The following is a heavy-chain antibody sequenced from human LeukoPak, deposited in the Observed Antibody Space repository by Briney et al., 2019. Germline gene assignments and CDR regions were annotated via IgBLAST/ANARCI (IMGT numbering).Heavy chain of an antibody. V-gene: IGHV3-23*01. Sequence: GGSLRLSCAASGFTFRSYAMNWVRQAPGKGLEWVSSISGSGGSTYDANSVKGRFTISRDNSNNMLYLQMNNLRAEDTALYFCAKVQIQVEGGDAFDVWGQGTMVIVSS. J-gene: IGHJ3*01. CDR3: AKVQIQVEGGDAFDV. CDR1: GFTFRSYA. D-gene: IGHD1-1*01. CDR2: ISGSGGST.